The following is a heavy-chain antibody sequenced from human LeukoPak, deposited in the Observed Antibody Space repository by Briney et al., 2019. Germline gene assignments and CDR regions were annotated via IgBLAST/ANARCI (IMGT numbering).Heavy chain of an antibody. CDR3: ARGSAY. Sequence: ASVKVSCKTSGYTFTASYIYWVRQAPGQGLEWMGRINPNSGDTDYAQKFQGRVTMTRDTSISTAYMELSSLRSEDTAVYYCARGSAYWGQGTLVTVSS. CDR2: INPNSGDT. D-gene: IGHD6-19*01. CDR1: GYTFTASY. J-gene: IGHJ4*02. V-gene: IGHV1-2*02.